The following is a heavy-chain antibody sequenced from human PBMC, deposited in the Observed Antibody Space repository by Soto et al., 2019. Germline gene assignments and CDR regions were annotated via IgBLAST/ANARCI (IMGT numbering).Heavy chain of an antibody. CDR3: ARANDSPGRITITFGGVIVGNWFDP. D-gene: IGHD3-16*02. V-gene: IGHV3-33*01. J-gene: IGHJ5*02. CDR1: GFTFSSYG. CDR2: IWYDGSNK. Sequence: GGSLRLSCAASGFTFSSYGMHWVRQAPGKGLEWVAVIWYDGSNKYYADSVKGRFTISRDNSKNTLYLQMNSLRAEDTAVYYCARANDSPGRITITFGGVIVGNWFDPWGQGTLVTVYS.